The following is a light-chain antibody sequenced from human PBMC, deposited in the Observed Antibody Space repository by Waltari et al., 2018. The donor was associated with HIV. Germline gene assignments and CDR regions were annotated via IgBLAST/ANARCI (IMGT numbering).Light chain of an antibody. V-gene: IGKV3-15*01. Sequence: ERVMTQSPSTLSLSPGEGATLSCRASQSISKNLAWYQQKPGQAPRLLIHGASTRATGIPARFSGSGSGTEFTLTISGLQSEDSAVYYCQQYNNWSGTFGQGTKVEI. CDR1: QSISKN. CDR3: QQYNNWSGT. CDR2: GAS. J-gene: IGKJ1*01.